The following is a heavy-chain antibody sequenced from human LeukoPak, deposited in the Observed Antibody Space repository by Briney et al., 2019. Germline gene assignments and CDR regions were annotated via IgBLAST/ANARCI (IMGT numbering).Heavy chain of an antibody. Sequence: GGSLRLSCAASGFTVSSNYMSWVRQAPGKGLEWVAVISYDGRNKHYPDSVKGRFTISRDISTDTLRLQMDSLRTEDTAVYYCAKGPLRGTAAAIDYWGQGTLVTVSS. V-gene: IGHV3-30*18. D-gene: IGHD2-2*01. CDR3: AKGPLRGTAAAIDY. CDR1: GFTVSSNY. J-gene: IGHJ4*02. CDR2: ISYDGRNK.